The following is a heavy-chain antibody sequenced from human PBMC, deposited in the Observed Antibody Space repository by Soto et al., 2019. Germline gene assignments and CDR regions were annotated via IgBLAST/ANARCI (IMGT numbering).Heavy chain of an antibody. CDR1: GYTFTSYA. CDR2: INAGNGNT. CDR3: ARADSGGPLFDY. V-gene: IGHV1-3*01. D-gene: IGHD2-15*01. J-gene: IGHJ4*02. Sequence: ASVKVSCKASGYTFTSYAMHWVRQAPGQRLEWMGWINAGNGNTKYSQKFQGRVTITRDTSASTAYMELSSLRSEDTAVYYCARADSGGPLFDYWGQGTLVTVSS.